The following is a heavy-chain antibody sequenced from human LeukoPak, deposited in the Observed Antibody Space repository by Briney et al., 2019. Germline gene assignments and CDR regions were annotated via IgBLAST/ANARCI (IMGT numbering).Heavy chain of an antibody. CDR3: ARATHYYDSSGALDY. V-gene: IGHV1-2*02. D-gene: IGHD3-22*01. J-gene: IGHJ4*02. CDR2: INPNSGGT. Sequence: ASVKVSCKASGYTFTGYYMHWVRQAPGQGLEWMGWINPNSGGTNYAQKFQGRVTMTRDTSISTAYMELSSLRSEDTAVYYCARATHYYDSSGALDYWGQGTLVTVSS. CDR1: GYTFTGYY.